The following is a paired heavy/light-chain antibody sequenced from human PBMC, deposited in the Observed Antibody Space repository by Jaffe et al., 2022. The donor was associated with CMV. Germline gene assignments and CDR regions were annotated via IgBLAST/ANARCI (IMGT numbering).Heavy chain of an antibody. CDR2: IKQDGSEK. V-gene: IGHV3-7*01. D-gene: IGHD3-3*01. Sequence: EVQLVESGGGLVQPGGSLRLSCAASGFTFSSYWMSWVRQAPGKGLEWVANIKQDGSEKYYVDSVKGRFTISRDNAKNSLYLQMNSLRAEDTAVYYCVGFWSGYSPRYYYYGMDVWGQGTTVTVSS. CDR1: GFTFSSYW. J-gene: IGHJ6*02. CDR3: VGFWSGYSPRYYYYGMDV.
Light chain of an antibody. Sequence: DIQMTQSPSSLSASVGDRVTITCRASQSISSYLNWYQQKPGKAPKLLIYAASSLQSGVPSRFSGSGSGTDFTLTISSLQPEDFATYYCQQSYSTSFGGGTKVEIK. CDR2: AAS. V-gene: IGKV1-39*01. CDR1: QSISSY. CDR3: QQSYSTS. J-gene: IGKJ4*01.